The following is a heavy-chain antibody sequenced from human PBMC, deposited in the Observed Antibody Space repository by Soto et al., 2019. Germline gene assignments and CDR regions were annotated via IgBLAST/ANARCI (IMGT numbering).Heavy chain of an antibody. V-gene: IGHV4-61*01. D-gene: IGHD3-10*01. Sequence: PSETLSLTCTVSGDSVTSVSDYWSWIRQPPGKGLEWIGYIYYSGSADYNPSLGSRVTISIDTSKNQFSLKLTSVTAADTAVYYCARGVGFGYYYYHMDLWDQGTTVTVSS. CDR3: ARGVGFGYYYYHMDL. J-gene: IGHJ6*02. CDR2: IYYSGSA. CDR1: GDSVTSVSDY.